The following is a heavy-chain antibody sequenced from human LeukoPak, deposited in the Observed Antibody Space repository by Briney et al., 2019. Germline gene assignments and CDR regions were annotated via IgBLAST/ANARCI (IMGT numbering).Heavy chain of an antibody. D-gene: IGHD5-18*01. Sequence: PGGSLRLSCAASGFTFSSYGMHWVRQAPGKGLEWVAFIRYDGSNKYYADSVKGRFTISRDNSKNTLYLQMNSLRAEDTAVYYCAKDGPPSRGYSYGPLDYWGQGTLVTVSS. CDR2: IRYDGSNK. V-gene: IGHV3-30*02. CDR3: AKDGPPSRGYSYGPLDY. CDR1: GFTFSSYG. J-gene: IGHJ4*02.